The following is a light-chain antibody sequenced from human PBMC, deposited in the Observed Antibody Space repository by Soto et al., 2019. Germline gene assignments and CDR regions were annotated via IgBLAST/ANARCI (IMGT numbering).Light chain of an antibody. J-gene: IGKJ1*01. CDR2: GAS. V-gene: IGKV3-20*01. Sequence: EIVLTQSPGTLSLSPGERATLSCRPIQSVSSNYLAWYQQKPGQAPRLLIYGASSRATGIPDRFSGSGSGTDFTLTIRRLEPEDFAVYYCQQYGSSYPWTFGQGTKV. CDR3: QQYGSSYPWT. CDR1: QSVSSNY.